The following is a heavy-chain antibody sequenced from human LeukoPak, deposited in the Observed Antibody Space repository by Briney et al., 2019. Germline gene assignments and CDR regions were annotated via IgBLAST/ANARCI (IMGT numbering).Heavy chain of an antibody. Sequence: SETLSLTCAVSGHSIGRDYSWGWIRQPPGKGLEWIGSINHSGGTYYNQSLKSRVTISRDTSKNQFSLNLNDVTAADTAVYYCARVGWRYFDWLAPWGQGTLVTVSS. D-gene: IGHD3-9*01. CDR3: ARVGWRYFDWLAP. CDR1: GHSIGRDYS. V-gene: IGHV4-38-2*01. J-gene: IGHJ5*02. CDR2: INHSGGT.